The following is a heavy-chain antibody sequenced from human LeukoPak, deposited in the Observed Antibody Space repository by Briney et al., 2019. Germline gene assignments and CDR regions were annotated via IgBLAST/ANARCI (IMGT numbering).Heavy chain of an antibody. CDR1: GFTFSSYA. Sequence: GGSLRLSCAASGFTFSSYAMSWVRQAPGKGLQWVSAISGSGGSTYYADSVKGRFTISRDNSKNTLYLQMNSLRAEDTAVYYCATRGIVVVPSAKRRAEYFQHWGQGTLVTVSS. CDR3: ATRGIVVVPSAKRRAEYFQH. J-gene: IGHJ1*01. V-gene: IGHV3-23*01. CDR2: ISGSGGST. D-gene: IGHD2-2*01.